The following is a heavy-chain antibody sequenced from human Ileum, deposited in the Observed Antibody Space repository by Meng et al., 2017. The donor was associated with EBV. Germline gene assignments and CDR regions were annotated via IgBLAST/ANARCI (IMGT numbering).Heavy chain of an antibody. V-gene: IGHV4-39*07. CDR1: GASLSSCRYY. Sequence: HLQVKVSVPGLVRPSETLSRTVTVSGASLSSCRYYWDWIRQTPGKWLEWIGNFYVGGSTYYNPSLRSRVTISGDTSKNQFSLKLTSVTAADTAIYYCAREDSSGWFRVDYWGPGSLVTVSS. CDR2: FYVGGST. CDR3: AREDSSGWFRVDY. D-gene: IGHD6-19*01. J-gene: IGHJ4*02.